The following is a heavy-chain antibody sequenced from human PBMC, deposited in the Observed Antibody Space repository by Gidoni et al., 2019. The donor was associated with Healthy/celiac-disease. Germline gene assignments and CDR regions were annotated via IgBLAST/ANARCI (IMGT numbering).Heavy chain of an antibody. Sequence: QVQLVQSGAEVKKPGSSVKVSCKASGGTFSSYAISWVRQAPGQGLEWMGGIIPIFGTANYAQKFQGRVTITADESTSTAYMELSSLRSEDTAVYYCARDYGDSRSSGYEYRNDYWGQGTLVTVSS. D-gene: IGHD3-22*01. CDR3: ARDYGDSRSSGYEYRNDY. J-gene: IGHJ4*02. CDR1: GGTFSSYA. V-gene: IGHV1-69*01. CDR2: IIPIFGTA.